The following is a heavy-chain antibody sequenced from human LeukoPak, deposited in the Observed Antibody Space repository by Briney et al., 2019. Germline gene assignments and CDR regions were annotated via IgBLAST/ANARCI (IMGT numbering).Heavy chain of an antibody. V-gene: IGHV1-8*01. CDR1: GYAFTRYD. CDR2: MNPNSGNT. CDR3: ARGRGAVAGSSFDP. J-gene: IGHJ5*02. D-gene: IGHD6-19*01. Sequence: ASVTVSFKASGYAFTRYDINWVRQATGQGLEWMGWMNPNSGNTGYAQKFQGRVTMTRNTSISTAYMELSSLRSEDTAVYYCARGRGAVAGSSFDPWGQGTLVTVSS.